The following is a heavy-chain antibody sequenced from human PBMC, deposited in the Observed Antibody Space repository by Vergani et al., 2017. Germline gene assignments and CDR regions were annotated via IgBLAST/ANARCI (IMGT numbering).Heavy chain of an antibody. Sequence: EVHLLESGGGLVQSGGSLRLSCAASGFTFSNSAVSWVRQAPGRGLAWVSSISGPGLSTYYADSVKGRFSISRDNSKNILYLQMNSLRVDDTALYFCARGRGVTATTGYFDAWGQGTLVVVSS. D-gene: IGHD1-20*01. J-gene: IGHJ5*02. CDR1: GFTFSNSA. CDR3: ARGRGVTATTGYFDA. CDR2: ISGPGLST. V-gene: IGHV3-23*01.